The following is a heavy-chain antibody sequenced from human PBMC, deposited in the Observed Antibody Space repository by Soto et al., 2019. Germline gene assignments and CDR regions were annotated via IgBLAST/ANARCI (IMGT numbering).Heavy chain of an antibody. CDR3: ASIPSPGIAAACNTDYYYGKDV. CDR2: IIPIFGTA. J-gene: IGHJ6*02. CDR1: GGTFSSYA. D-gene: IGHD6-13*01. V-gene: IGHV1-69*13. Sequence: SVKVSCKAPGGTFSSYAISWVRQAPGQGLEWMGGIIPIFGTANYAQKFQGRVTITADESTSTAYMELSSLRSEDTAVYYCASIPSPGIAAACNTDYYYGKDVWGQGTTVTVSS.